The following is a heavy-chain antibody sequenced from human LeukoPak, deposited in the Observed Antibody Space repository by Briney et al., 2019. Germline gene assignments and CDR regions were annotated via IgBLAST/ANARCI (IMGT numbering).Heavy chain of an antibody. J-gene: IGHJ4*02. CDR3: ATSSLGAILDY. D-gene: IGHD3-16*01. CDR1: GGTFSSYA. V-gene: IGHV1-69*05. Sequence: SVKVSCKASGGTFSSYAISWVRQAPGQGLEWMGGIIPIFGTANYAQKFQGRVTITTDESTSTAYMELSSLRSEDTAVYYCATSSLGAILDYWGQXXXXXVSX. CDR2: IIPIFGTA.